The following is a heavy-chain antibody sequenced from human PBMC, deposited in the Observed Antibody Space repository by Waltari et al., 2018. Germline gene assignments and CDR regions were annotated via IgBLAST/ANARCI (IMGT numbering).Heavy chain of an antibody. D-gene: IGHD2-2*02. CDR3: AKDAFGNTYLDF. V-gene: IGHV3-30*02. Sequence: QVNLVESGGGVVQPGGSLRLSCATSGFTFSNFGMHWVRQAPGKVLGWVALSWFDGSDKFYADSVRGRFTISRDNSARTLYLDMDSLRLDDTAMYYCAKDAFGNTYLDFWGQGTLVTVSS. CDR2: SWFDGSDK. J-gene: IGHJ4*02. CDR1: GFTFSNFG.